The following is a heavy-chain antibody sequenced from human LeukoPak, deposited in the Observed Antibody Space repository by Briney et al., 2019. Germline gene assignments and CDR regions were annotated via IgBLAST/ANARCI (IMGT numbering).Heavy chain of an antibody. CDR2: ISSSSSYI. CDR3: ARDRSRSGPDAFDI. D-gene: IGHD3-3*01. CDR1: GFTFSSYS. V-gene: IGHV3-21*01. J-gene: IGHJ3*02. Sequence: PVGSLRLSCAASGFTFSSYSMNWVRQAPGKGLEGVSSISSSSSYIYYADSVKGRFTIFRDNAKNSLYLQMNSLRAEDTAVYYCARDRSRSGPDAFDIWGQGTMVTVSS.